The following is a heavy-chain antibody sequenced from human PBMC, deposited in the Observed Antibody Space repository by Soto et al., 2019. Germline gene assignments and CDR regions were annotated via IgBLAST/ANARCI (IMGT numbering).Heavy chain of an antibody. J-gene: IGHJ4*02. V-gene: IGHV3-21*01. CDR3: ARYPDFGVAGDY. D-gene: IGHD3-3*01. Sequence: EVQLVESGGGLVKPGGSLRLSCAASGFTFSSYSMNWVRQAPGKGLEWVSSISSSSSYIYYADSVKGRFTISRDNAKNSLYLQMNSLRAEDTAVYYCARYPDFGVAGDYWGQGTLVTVSS. CDR1: GFTFSSYS. CDR2: ISSSSSYI.